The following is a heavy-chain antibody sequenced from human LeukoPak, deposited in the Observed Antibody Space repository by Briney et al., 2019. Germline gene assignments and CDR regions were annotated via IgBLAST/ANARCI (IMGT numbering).Heavy chain of an antibody. Sequence: GGSLRLSCAASGFTFSSYSMNSVRQAPGKGLEWVSSISSSSSYIYYADSVKGRFTISRDNAKNSLYLQMNSLRAEDTAVYYCAGSEYSYGYVYAYWGQGTLVTVSS. V-gene: IGHV3-21*01. J-gene: IGHJ4*02. CDR2: ISSSSSYI. D-gene: IGHD5-18*01. CDR3: AGSEYSYGYVYAY. CDR1: GFTFSSYS.